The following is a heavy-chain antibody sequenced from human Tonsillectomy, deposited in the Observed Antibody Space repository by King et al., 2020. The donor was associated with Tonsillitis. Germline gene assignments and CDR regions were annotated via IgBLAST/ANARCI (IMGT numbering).Heavy chain of an antibody. V-gene: IGHV5-10-1*03. Sequence: QLVQSGAEVRKPGESLRISCKGSGYDFANYWINWVRQKPGKGLEWMARIDPSDSYTKYSPSFQGQATVSADKSISTAYLQWSSLKASDTATYYCARLTISSAWAFDSWGQGTLVTVSS. CDR2: IDPSDSYT. CDR1: GYDFANYW. J-gene: IGHJ4*02. D-gene: IGHD4/OR15-4a*01. CDR3: ARLTISSAWAFDS.